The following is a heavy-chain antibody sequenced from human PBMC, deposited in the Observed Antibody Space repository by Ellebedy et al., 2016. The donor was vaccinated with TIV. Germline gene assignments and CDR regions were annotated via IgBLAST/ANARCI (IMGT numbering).Heavy chain of an antibody. Sequence: ASVKVSCKSSGGTFSAYAISWVRQAPGQGLEWMGGIIPIFGTANYAQKFQGRVTITADESTSTAYLELSSLRSGDTAVYYCASSYSSGYFPYWGQGTLVTVSS. J-gene: IGHJ4*02. CDR2: IIPIFGTA. V-gene: IGHV1-69*13. CDR3: ASSYSSGYFPY. CDR1: GGTFSAYA. D-gene: IGHD3-22*01.